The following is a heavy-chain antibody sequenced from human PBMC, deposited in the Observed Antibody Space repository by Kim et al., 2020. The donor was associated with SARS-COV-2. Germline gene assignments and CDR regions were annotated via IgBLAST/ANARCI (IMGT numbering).Heavy chain of an antibody. Sequence: GGSLRLSCAASGFTFSSYWMHWVRQGSGGRLEWLARIKNDGTQTEYAEPVKGRFTISRDNAQSTLYLQMNSLTAEDTAVYYCARGYIHLVRSASGYYDSWGQGLPVTVSS. CDR1: GFTFSSYW. V-gene: IGHV3-74*01. J-gene: IGHJ4*02. D-gene: IGHD3-22*01. CDR2: IKNDGTQT. CDR3: ARGYIHLVRSASGYYDS.